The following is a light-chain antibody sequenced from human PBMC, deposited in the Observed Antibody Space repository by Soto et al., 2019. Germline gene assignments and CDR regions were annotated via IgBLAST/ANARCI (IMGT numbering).Light chain of an antibody. V-gene: IGLV2-14*01. CDR3: CSYTSASSPLV. CDR2: DVS. Sequence: QSALTQPASVSGSPGQSITISCTGTGSDVGGYNYVSWYQQHPGKAPKVMIYDVSNRPSGVSNRFSGSKSGNTASLTISGRQAEEEDDYYCCSYTSASSPLVFGGGTKLTVL. J-gene: IGLJ2*01. CDR1: GSDVGGYNY.